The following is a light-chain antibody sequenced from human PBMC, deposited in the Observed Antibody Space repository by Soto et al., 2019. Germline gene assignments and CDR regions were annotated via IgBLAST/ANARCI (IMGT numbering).Light chain of an antibody. J-gene: IGKJ1*01. CDR1: QSVLYSSNNKNY. CDR2: WAS. Sequence: DIVMTQSPDSLAVSLGERATINCKSSQSVLYSSNNKNYLAWYQQKSGQPPKLLIYWASTRESGVPDRFSGSGSGTDFTLTISSLQAEDVAVYYSQQYYSTPLFGQGTKVEIK. V-gene: IGKV4-1*01. CDR3: QQYYSTPL.